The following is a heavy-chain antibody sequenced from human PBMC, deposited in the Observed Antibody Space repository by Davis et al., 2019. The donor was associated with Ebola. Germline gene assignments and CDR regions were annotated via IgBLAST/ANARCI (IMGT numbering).Heavy chain of an antibody. Sequence: MPSETLSLTCTVSGGSFSSYYWSWIRQPPGKGLEWIGEINHSGSTNYNPSLKSRVTISVDTSKNQFSLKLSSVTAADTAVYYCARARIAAAGYYYYYGMNVWGQGTTVTVSS. D-gene: IGHD6-13*01. CDR3: ARARIAAAGYYYYYGMNV. CDR1: GGSFSSYY. J-gene: IGHJ6*02. CDR2: INHSGST. V-gene: IGHV4-34*01.